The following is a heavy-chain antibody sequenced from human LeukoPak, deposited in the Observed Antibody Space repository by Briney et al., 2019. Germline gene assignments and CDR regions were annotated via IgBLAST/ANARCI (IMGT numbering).Heavy chain of an antibody. Sequence: ASVTVSCKVSGYTLTELSMHWVRQAPGKGLEWMGGFDPEDGETIYAQKFQGRVTMTEDTSTDTAYMELSSLRSEDTAVYYCATGVRYSSGWYYFDYWGEGTLVTVSS. J-gene: IGHJ4*02. V-gene: IGHV1-24*01. CDR2: FDPEDGET. D-gene: IGHD6-19*01. CDR1: GYTLTELS. CDR3: ATGVRYSSGWYYFDY.